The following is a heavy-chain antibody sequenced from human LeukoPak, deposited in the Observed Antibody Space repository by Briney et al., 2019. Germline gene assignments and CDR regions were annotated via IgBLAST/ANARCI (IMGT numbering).Heavy chain of an antibody. CDR3: AKGMIVVVISPLDAFDI. V-gene: IGHV3-30*04. J-gene: IGHJ3*02. D-gene: IGHD3-22*01. CDR2: MSYDGSNK. CDR1: GFTLSSYA. Sequence: GGSLRLSCAASGFTLSSYAMHWVRQAPGKGLEWVALMSYDGSNKYYADSVKGRFTTSRDNSKNTLYLQMNSLRAEDTAVYYCAKGMIVVVISPLDAFDIWGQGTMVTVSS.